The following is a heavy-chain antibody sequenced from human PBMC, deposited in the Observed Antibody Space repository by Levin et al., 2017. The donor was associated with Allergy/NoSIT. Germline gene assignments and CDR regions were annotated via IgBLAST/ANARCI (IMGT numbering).Heavy chain of an antibody. D-gene: IGHD2-15*01. CDR2: IKSKIDGETT. CDR3: TTGSGGGYYY. CDR1: GFTFSDAW. Sequence: GESLKISCAASGFTFSDAWMNWVRQTPGKGLEWVGRIKSKIDGETTDYAAPVKGRFSLARDDSKHNLYLQMNSLKTEDTAVYWCTTGSGGGYYYWGQGALVTVSS. J-gene: IGHJ4*02. V-gene: IGHV3-15*01.